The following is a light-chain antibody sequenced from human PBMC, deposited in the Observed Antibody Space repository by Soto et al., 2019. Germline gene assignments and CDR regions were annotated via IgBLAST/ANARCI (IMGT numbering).Light chain of an antibody. Sequence: QSVLTQPASVSGSPGQSITISCTGTSSDVGGYNYVSWYQQNPGKAPKLMIYDVSNRPSGVSNRFSGSKSGNTASLIISGLQAEDEADYYCSSYTSSSTRVFGTGTKVTVL. J-gene: IGLJ1*01. CDR1: SSDVGGYNY. CDR2: DVS. CDR3: SSYTSSSTRV. V-gene: IGLV2-14*01.